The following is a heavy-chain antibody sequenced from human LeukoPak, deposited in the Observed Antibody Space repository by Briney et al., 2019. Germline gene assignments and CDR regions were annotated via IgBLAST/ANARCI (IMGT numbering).Heavy chain of an antibody. Sequence: GGSLRLSCTASGFTFSSYNMNWVRQAPGKGLEWVSYISYSSSTRYYADSVKGRFTISRDNAKNSLYLQINSPRDGDMAVYYCARVGSEWLVNDYWGQGALVTVSS. J-gene: IGHJ4*02. CDR3: ARVGSEWLVNDY. CDR1: GFTFSSYN. CDR2: ISYSSSTR. D-gene: IGHD6-19*01. V-gene: IGHV3-48*02.